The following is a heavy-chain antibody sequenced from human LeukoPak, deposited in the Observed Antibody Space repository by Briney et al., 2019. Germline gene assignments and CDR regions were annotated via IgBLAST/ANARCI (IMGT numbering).Heavy chain of an antibody. CDR2: ISTSSSYT. J-gene: IGHJ4*02. CDR1: GFTFSTYE. D-gene: IGHD1-14*01. V-gene: IGHV3-11*03. Sequence: GGSLRLSCAASGFTFSTYEMNWVRQAPGKGLEWVSYISTSSSYTNYADSVKGRFSISRDNAKNSLYLQMNSLRAGDTAVYYCARRAGGSFYFDYWGQGTLVTVSS. CDR3: ARRAGGSFYFDY.